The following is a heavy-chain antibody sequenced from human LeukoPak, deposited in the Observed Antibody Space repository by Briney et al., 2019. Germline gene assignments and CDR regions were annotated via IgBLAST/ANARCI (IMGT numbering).Heavy chain of an antibody. D-gene: IGHD4-17*01. J-gene: IGHJ4*02. CDR3: ARGTVTAPDY. Sequence: GGSLRLSCAASGFSVSSNYMTWVRQAPRKGLEWVSIIYSDYSGGSTYYADSVKGRFTISRDNSKNMLYLQMNSLRAEDTAVYSCARGTVTAPDYWGQGTLVTVSS. CDR2: IYSDYSGGST. CDR1: GFSVSSNY. V-gene: IGHV3-53*01.